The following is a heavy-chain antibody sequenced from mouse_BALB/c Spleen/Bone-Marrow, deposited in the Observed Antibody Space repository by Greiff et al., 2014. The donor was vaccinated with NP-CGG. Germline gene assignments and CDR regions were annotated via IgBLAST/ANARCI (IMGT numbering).Heavy chain of an antibody. V-gene: IGHV1S81*02. CDR3: TRLSLLRGYFDY. D-gene: IGHD1-2*01. CDR2: INPNNGGT. J-gene: IGHJ2*01. Sequence: QVQLQQSGAELVKPRTSVKLSCKASGYTFTSHYIYWVKQRPGQGLKWIGEINPNNGGTNFNEKFKSKATLTVDKSSSTAYMQLSSLTSEDSAVYYCTRLSLLRGYFDYWGQGTTLTVSS. CDR1: GYTFTSHY.